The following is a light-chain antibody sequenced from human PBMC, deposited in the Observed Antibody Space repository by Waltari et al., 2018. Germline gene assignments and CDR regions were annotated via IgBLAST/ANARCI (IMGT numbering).Light chain of an antibody. CDR3: HQRSNWPPMHT. CDR1: QSVSTS. CDR2: EAT. J-gene: IGKJ2*01. Sequence: EIVLTQSPATLSLSPGERATLSCRPSQSVSTSLAWYQQKPGQAPRPLNYEATDRATGIPARFRGSGAGTDFTLTISSLEPEDFGVYYCHQRSNWPPMHTFGQGTKLEIK. V-gene: IGKV3-11*01.